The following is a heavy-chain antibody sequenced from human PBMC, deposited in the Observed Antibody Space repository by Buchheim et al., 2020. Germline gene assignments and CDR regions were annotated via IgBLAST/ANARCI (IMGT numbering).Heavy chain of an antibody. CDR1: GGSISSSY. CDR2: IYYSGST. J-gene: IGHJ4*02. V-gene: IGHV4-59*08. Sequence: QVQLQESGPGLVKPSETLSLTCTVSGGSISSSYWSWIRQPPGKGLEWIGYIYYSGSTNYNPSLKSRVTISVDTSKNQFSLKLSSVTAADTAVYYCARRNLNYYDSSGYYGFDYWGQGTL. D-gene: IGHD3-22*01. CDR3: ARRNLNYYDSSGYYGFDY.